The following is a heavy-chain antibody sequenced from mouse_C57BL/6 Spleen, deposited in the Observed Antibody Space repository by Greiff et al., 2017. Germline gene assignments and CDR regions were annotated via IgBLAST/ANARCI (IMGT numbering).Heavy chain of an antibody. CDR2: IYPRDGSS. Sequence: QVQLQQSDAELVKPGASVKISCKVSGYTFTDHTIHWMKQRPEQGLEWIGYIYPRDGSSKYNEKFKDKATLTADKSSSTAYMRLNSLTSEDSAVYFCARGDDYYKEAWFAYWGQGTLVTVSA. V-gene: IGHV1-78*01. D-gene: IGHD2-3*01. CDR1: GYTFTDHT. J-gene: IGHJ3*01. CDR3: ARGDDYYKEAWFAY.